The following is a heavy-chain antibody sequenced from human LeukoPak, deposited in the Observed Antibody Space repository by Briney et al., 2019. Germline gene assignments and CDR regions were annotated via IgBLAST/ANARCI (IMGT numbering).Heavy chain of an antibody. D-gene: IGHD5-24*01. Sequence: GGSLRLSCAASGFTFTSYWMSWVRQTPEKGLEWVANIKEDGSRDYYVDSVKGRFTISRDNAKNLLYLQMKSLRAEDTATYYCARDGGGYDSWGQGTLVTVSS. CDR2: IKEDGSRD. CDR1: GFTFTSYW. V-gene: IGHV3-7*01. J-gene: IGHJ5*01. CDR3: ARDGGGYDS.